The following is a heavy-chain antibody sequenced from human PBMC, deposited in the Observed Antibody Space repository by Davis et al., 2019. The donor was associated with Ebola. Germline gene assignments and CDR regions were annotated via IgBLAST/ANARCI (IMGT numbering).Heavy chain of an antibody. CDR1: GLIFNNYW. CDR2: ISGGGRSA. D-gene: IGHD6-19*01. J-gene: IGHJ3*01. Sequence: PGGSLRLSCAASGLIFNNYWMSWIRQAPGKGLEWVSGISGGGRSADYGDSVKGRFTISRDNSKNTLSLDMKSLRAEDTAVYYCAKDTSNVWFDVWGQGTMVTVSS. V-gene: IGHV3-23*01. CDR3: AKDTSNVWFDV.